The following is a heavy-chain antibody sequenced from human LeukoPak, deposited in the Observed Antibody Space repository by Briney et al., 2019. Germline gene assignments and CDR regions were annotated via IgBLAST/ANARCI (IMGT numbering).Heavy chain of an antibody. D-gene: IGHD3-22*01. CDR2: INWNGGST. J-gene: IGHJ4*02. CDR3: ARDPRVTYDSSGYYDY. CDR1: GFTFDDYG. Sequence: GGSLRLSCAASGFTFDDYGMSWVRQAPGKGLEWVSGINWNGGSTGYADSVKGRFIISRDNAKNSLYLQMNSLRAEDTALYYCARDPRVTYDSSGYYDYWGQGTLVTVSS. V-gene: IGHV3-20*04.